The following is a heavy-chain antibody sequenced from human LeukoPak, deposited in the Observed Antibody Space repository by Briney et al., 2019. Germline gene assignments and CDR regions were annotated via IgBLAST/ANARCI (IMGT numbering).Heavy chain of an antibody. Sequence: GGSLRLSCAASGFTFSNYGMHWVRQAPGKGLEWVAVICYEGSRKYYGDSVKGRFAISSDNSKNTIYLQMNSLRAEDTAVYYCATDQSIAGPTTADYWGQGTLVTVSS. J-gene: IGHJ4*02. CDR3: ATDQSIAGPTTADY. D-gene: IGHD1-26*01. CDR2: ICYEGSRK. CDR1: GFTFSNYG. V-gene: IGHV3-33*01.